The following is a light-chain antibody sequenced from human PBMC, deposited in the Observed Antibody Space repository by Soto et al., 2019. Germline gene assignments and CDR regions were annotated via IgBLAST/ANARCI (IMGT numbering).Light chain of an antibody. CDR2: DAS. Sequence: DIQMTQSPSTLSASIGDRVTITCRASQSINTWLAWYQQKPGQAPKLLIYDASSLENGVPSRFSGSGSGTEFTRTISSLQPDDFATYYCQQYNNYSGTFGQGTKVEIK. J-gene: IGKJ1*01. CDR3: QQYNNYSGT. CDR1: QSINTW. V-gene: IGKV1-5*01.